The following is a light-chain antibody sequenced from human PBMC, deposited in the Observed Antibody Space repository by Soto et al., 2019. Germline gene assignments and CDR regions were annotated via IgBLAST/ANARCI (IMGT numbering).Light chain of an antibody. CDR1: SSDVGGYNY. CDR2: DVS. Sequence: QTVVTQPASVSGSPGQSITISCTGTSSDVGGYNYVSWYQQHPGIAPKLMIYDVSNRPSGVSNRFSGSKSDNTASLTISGLQAEDEADYYCSSYTGSGTYVFGTGTKVTVL. CDR3: SSYTGSGTYV. V-gene: IGLV2-14*03. J-gene: IGLJ1*01.